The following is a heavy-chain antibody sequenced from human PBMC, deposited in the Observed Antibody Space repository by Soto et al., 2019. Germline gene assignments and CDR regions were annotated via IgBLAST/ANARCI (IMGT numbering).Heavy chain of an antibody. CDR2: IRSKAYGGTT. CDR3: TRDNYRKDYYGSGSYYGIPYYYYMDV. J-gene: IGHJ6*03. Sequence: GGSLRLSCTASGFTFGDYAMSWFRQAPGKGLEWVGFIRSKAYGGTTEYAASVKGRFTISRDDSKSIAYLQMNSLKTEDTAVYYCTRDNYRKDYYGSGSYYGIPYYYYMDVWGKGTTVTVSS. V-gene: IGHV3-49*03. D-gene: IGHD3-10*01. CDR1: GFTFGDYA.